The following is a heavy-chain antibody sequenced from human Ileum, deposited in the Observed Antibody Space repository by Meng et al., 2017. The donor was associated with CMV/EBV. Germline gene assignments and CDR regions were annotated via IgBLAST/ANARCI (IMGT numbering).Heavy chain of an antibody. Sequence: GESLKISCSVSGLSFKDAWMSWVRQAPGKGLEWVGRLKANTDVGPIDYAAPVKDRFTISRDISKNTLYLQMHSLRSEDTGMYYCIWHTSTRCYFDLWGPGTLVTVSS. V-gene: IGHV3-15*01. CDR3: IWHTSTRCYFDL. D-gene: IGHD2-2*01. J-gene: IGHJ4*03. CDR1: GLSFKDAW. CDR2: LKANTDVGPI.